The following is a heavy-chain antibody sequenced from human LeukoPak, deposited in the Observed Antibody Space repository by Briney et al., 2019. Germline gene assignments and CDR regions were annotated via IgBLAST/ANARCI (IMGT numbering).Heavy chain of an antibody. CDR3: ARVGTRYWYFDL. CDR2: IKQDGSEK. D-gene: IGHD6-13*01. V-gene: IGHV3-7*01. CDR1: GFTFSSCW. J-gene: IGHJ2*01. Sequence: GGSLRLSCAASGFTFSSCWMSWVRQAPGKGLEWVANIKQDGSEKYYVDSVKGRFTISRDNAKNSLYLQMNSLRAEDTAVYYCARVGTRYWYFDLWGRGTLVTVSS.